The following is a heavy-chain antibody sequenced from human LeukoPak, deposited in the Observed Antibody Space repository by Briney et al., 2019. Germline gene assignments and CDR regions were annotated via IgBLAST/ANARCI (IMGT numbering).Heavy chain of an antibody. Sequence: SETLSLTCTVSGGSISSYYWSWIRQPPGKGLEWIGYIYYSGSTDYNPSLKSRVTISVDTSKNQFSLKLSSVTAADTAVYYCARDAGPWGYFPITQGYYYGMDVWGQGTTVTVSS. V-gene: IGHV4-59*01. CDR1: GGSISSYY. J-gene: IGHJ6*02. CDR2: IYYSGST. CDR3: ARDAGPWGYFPITQGYYYGMDV. D-gene: IGHD2-15*01.